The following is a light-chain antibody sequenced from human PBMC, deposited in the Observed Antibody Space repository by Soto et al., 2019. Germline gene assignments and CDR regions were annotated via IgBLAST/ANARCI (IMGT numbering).Light chain of an antibody. J-gene: IGLJ2*01. CDR2: EVS. Sequence: QSALTQPASVSGSPGQSITISCTGSSSDVGSYKLVSWYQQHPDKAPKLMIYEVSRRPSGVSNRFSGSKSGNTASLTITGLQAEDEADYYCCSYAATSTLLFGGGTKLTVL. CDR3: CSYAATSTLL. V-gene: IGLV2-23*02. CDR1: SSDVGSYKL.